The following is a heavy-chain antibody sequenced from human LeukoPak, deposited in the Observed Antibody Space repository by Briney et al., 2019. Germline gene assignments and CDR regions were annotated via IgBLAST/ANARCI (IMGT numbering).Heavy chain of an antibody. CDR2: IIPILGIA. V-gene: IGHV1-69*04. Sequence: SVKVSCKASGGTFSSYAISWVRQAPGQGLEWMGRIIPILGIANYAQKFQGRVTITADESTSTAYMELSSQRSEDTAVYYCARDMLYSSSSPSFDYWGQGTLVTVSS. CDR3: ARDMLYSSSSPSFDY. J-gene: IGHJ4*02. CDR1: GGTFSSYA. D-gene: IGHD6-13*01.